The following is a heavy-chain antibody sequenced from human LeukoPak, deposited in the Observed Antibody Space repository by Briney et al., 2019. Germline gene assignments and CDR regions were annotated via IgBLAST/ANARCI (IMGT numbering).Heavy chain of an antibody. CDR3: AKDSGGSYYPGAMGNAFDI. CDR2: IWYGGTNR. CDR1: GFIFSNYG. V-gene: IGHV3-30*02. Sequence: GGSLRLSCAASGFIFSNYGFHWVRQAPGKRLEWVAVIWYGGTNRYYADSVKGRFTISRDNSKNTLYLEMNSLRAEDTAVYYCAKDSGGSYYPGAMGNAFDIWGQGTMVTVSS. J-gene: IGHJ3*02. D-gene: IGHD1-26*01.